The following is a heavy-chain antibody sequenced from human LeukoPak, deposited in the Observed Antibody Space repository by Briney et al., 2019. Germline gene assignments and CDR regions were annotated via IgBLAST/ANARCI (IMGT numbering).Heavy chain of an antibody. Sequence: GGSLRLSCAASGFTFSSYAMSWVRQAPGKGLEWVSAISGSGGSTYYADSVKGRFTISRGNSKNTLYLQMNSLRAEDTAVYYCARHRSSWLIDYWGQGTLVTVSS. CDR2: ISGSGGST. J-gene: IGHJ4*02. CDR3: ARHRSSWLIDY. CDR1: GFTFSSYA. V-gene: IGHV3-23*01. D-gene: IGHD6-6*01.